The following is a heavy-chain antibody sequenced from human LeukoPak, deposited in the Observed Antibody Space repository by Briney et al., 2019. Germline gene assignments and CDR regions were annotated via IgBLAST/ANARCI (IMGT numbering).Heavy chain of an antibody. J-gene: IGHJ4*02. CDR3: ASFGGLAYCGGDCGY. D-gene: IGHD2-21*01. CDR2: IWYDGSNK. CDR1: GFTFSSYG. Sequence: PGGSLRLSCAASGFTFSSYGMHWVRQAPGKGLEWVAVIWYDGSNKYYADSVKGRFTISRDNSKNTLYLQMNSLRAEDTAVYYCASFGGLAYCGGDCGYWGRGTLVTVSS. V-gene: IGHV3-33*01.